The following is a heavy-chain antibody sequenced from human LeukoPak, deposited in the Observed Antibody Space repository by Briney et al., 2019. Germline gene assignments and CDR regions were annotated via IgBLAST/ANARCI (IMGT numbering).Heavy chain of an antibody. CDR3: AGDPDGSYLDY. CDR1: GFTVSGNS. Sequence: GGSLRLSCAASGFTVSGNSMSWVRQAPGKGLEWVSLISSDGDTNYADSVKGRFTISRDNSHNTVYLQMNSLRAEDTALYYCAGDPDGSYLDYWGQGTLVTVSS. V-gene: IGHV3-66*01. D-gene: IGHD3-10*01. J-gene: IGHJ4*02. CDR2: ISSDGDT.